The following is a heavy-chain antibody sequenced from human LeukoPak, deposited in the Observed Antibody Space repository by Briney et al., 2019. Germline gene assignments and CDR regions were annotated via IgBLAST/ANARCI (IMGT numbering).Heavy chain of an antibody. J-gene: IGHJ4*02. D-gene: IGHD3-10*01. CDR3: AKLFESGTYNNFFHY. Sequence: GGSLRLSCAASGFTFSSYWMHWVRQVPGKGLVWVSRINTDGSSRSYADSVQGRFTISRDNSKNTLYLQMNSLRPEDTAIYYCAKLFESGTYNNFFHYWGQGTLVTVSS. CDR2: INTDGSSR. CDR1: GFTFSSYW. V-gene: IGHV3-74*01.